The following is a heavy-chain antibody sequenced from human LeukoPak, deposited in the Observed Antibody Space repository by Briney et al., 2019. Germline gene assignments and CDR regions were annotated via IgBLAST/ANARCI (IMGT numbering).Heavy chain of an antibody. CDR1: GFTFSSYA. D-gene: IGHD3-3*01. CDR2: ISSNGGST. J-gene: IGHJ6*03. Sequence: PGGSLRLSCAASGFTFSSYAMHWVRQAPGKGLEYVSAISSNGGSTYYANSVKGRFTISRDNSKNTLYLQMNSLRAEDTAVYYCAKAYTIFGEVILQYCYMDVWGNGTTVTVSS. CDR3: AKAYTIFGEVILQYCYMDV. V-gene: IGHV3-64*01.